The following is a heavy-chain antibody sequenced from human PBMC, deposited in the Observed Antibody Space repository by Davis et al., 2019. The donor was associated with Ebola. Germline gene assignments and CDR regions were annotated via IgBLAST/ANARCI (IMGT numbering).Heavy chain of an antibody. CDR3: ARHHPVVSTPWTAFDI. J-gene: IGHJ3*02. Sequence: SETLSLTCTVSGGSISSSGYFWGWIRQSPGEGLEWIGTIYSSGNTYRNPSLKSRVTISVDTSKNQFSLQMSSVTAADSAVYYCARHHPVVSTPWTAFDIWGQGTMVIVSS. CDR1: GGSISSSGYF. D-gene: IGHD2-21*01. V-gene: IGHV4-39*01. CDR2: IYSSGNT.